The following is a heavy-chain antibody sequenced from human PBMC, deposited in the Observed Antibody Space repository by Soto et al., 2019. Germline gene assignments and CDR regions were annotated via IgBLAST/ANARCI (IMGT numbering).Heavy chain of an antibody. CDR2: ISYDGSNK. J-gene: IGHJ4*02. CDR1: GFTFSSYA. V-gene: IGHV3-30-3*01. Sequence: QVQLVESGGGVVQPGGSLRLSCAASGFTFSSYAMHWVRQAPGKGLEWVAVISYDGSNKYYADSVKGRFTISRDNSKNTLYLQMNSLRAEDTAVYYCAREADDSSGYYSLWGQGTLVTVSS. CDR3: AREADDSSGYYSL. D-gene: IGHD3-22*01.